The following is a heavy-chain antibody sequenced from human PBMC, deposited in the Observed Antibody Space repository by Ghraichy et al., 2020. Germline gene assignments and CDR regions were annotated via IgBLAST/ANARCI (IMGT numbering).Heavy chain of an antibody. CDR1: GGSIRSNH. CDR3: ARHIVGDSVAFDN. Sequence: SETLSLTCTVSGGSIRSNHWSWIRQPPGKGLEWIGFIYTTGTTNYDPSLMSRVTISVDTSQSQVSLKLSSVTAADTALYYCARHIVGDSVAFDNWGQGTMVTVSS. D-gene: IGHD1-26*01. CDR2: IYTTGTT. J-gene: IGHJ3*02. V-gene: IGHV4-59*08.